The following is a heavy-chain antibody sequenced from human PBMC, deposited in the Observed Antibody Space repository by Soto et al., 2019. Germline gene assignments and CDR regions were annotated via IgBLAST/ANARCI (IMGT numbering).Heavy chain of an antibody. CDR2: ISYDGSNK. V-gene: IGHV3-30*18. J-gene: IGHJ4*02. Sequence: QVQLVESGGGVVQPGRSLRLSCAASGFTFSSYGMHWVRQAPGKGLEWVAVISYDGSNKYYADSVKGRFTISRDNAKNTLYLQMNSLRAEDTAVYSCAKNARYCSSTSCYRYFDYWGQGTLVTVSS. D-gene: IGHD2-2*02. CDR3: AKNARYCSSTSCYRYFDY. CDR1: GFTFSSYG.